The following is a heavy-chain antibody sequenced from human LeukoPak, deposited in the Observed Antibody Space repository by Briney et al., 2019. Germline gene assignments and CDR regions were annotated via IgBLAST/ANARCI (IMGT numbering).Heavy chain of an antibody. V-gene: IGHV4-59*01. CDR2: IYYSGST. J-gene: IGHJ4*02. CDR3: ASTPNGVAPAAIGDYFDY. Sequence: PSETLSLTCTVSGGSISSYYWSWIRQPPGKGLEWIGYIYYSGSTNYNPSLKSRVTISVDTSKNQFSLKLSSVTAADTAVYYCASTPNGVAPAAIGDYFDYWGQGTLVTVSS. D-gene: IGHD2-2*01. CDR1: GGSISSYY.